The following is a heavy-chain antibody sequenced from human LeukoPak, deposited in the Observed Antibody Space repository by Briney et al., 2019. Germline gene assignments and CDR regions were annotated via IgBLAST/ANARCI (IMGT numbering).Heavy chain of an antibody. V-gene: IGHV4-59*01. CDR3: ARKVGSSGYDL. D-gene: IGHD5-12*01. CDR1: GGSISSYY. Sequence: SETLSLTCTVSGGSISSYYWSWIRQPPGKGLEWIGYIYYSGSTNYNPSLKSRVTISVDTSKNQFSLKLSSVTAADTAVYYCARKVGSSGYDLWGQGTLVTVSS. CDR2: IYYSGST. J-gene: IGHJ4*02.